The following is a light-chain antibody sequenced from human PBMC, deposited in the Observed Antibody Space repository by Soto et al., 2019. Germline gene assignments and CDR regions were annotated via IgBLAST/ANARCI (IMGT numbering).Light chain of an antibody. CDR3: CSYADRNTVI. J-gene: IGLJ2*01. Sequence: QSALTQPPSASGSPGQSVTISCAGTSSDVGGYNYVSWYQQHPGKAPKVMIYEVTKRPSGAPDRFSGSKSGNTAYLTVSGLQAEDEADYYCCSYADRNTVIFGGGTKLTVL. CDR2: EVT. V-gene: IGLV2-8*01. CDR1: SSDVGGYNY.